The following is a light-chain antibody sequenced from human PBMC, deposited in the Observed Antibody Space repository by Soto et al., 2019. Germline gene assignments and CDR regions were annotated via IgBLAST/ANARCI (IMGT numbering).Light chain of an antibody. V-gene: IGKV1-39*01. J-gene: IGKJ3*01. Sequence: DIQMTQSPSSLSAYIGERVTITCRASQSISNYLNWFQQKPGEAPKILIYAASSLPSGVPSRFSGSGSGTDFTLTISSLQREDFSTYYCQQSMSNLGTFGPGTKVDIK. CDR3: QQSMSNLGT. CDR1: QSISNY. CDR2: AAS.